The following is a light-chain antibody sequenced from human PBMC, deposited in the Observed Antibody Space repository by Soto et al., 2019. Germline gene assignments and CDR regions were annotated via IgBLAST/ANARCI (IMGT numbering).Light chain of an antibody. V-gene: IGLV2-14*03. Sequence: QSALTHPASVSGSPGQSITISCTGTSSDVGGYDHVSWYHQHPGKAPKLIIYDVTVRPSGMSPRFSGSKSDNTASLAVSGLQPEDEADYSCSSYTNKDTLLFGGGTKLTVL. J-gene: IGLJ3*02. CDR3: SSYTNKDTLL. CDR2: DVT. CDR1: SSDVGGYDH.